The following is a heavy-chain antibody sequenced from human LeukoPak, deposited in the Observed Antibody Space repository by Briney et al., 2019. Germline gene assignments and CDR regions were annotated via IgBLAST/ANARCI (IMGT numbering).Heavy chain of an antibody. J-gene: IGHJ4*02. V-gene: IGHV4-4*07. D-gene: IGHD1-1*01. CDR2: IYPSGST. Sequence: SETLSLTCTVSGGSINTYFWTWIRQPAGKGLQWIGCIYPSGSTSYSPSLKSRLTVSVDTSNNQFSLKLSSVTAADTAVYYCARDRYGGIIDSWGQGTLVSVSS. CDR1: GGSINTYF. CDR3: ARDRYGGIIDS.